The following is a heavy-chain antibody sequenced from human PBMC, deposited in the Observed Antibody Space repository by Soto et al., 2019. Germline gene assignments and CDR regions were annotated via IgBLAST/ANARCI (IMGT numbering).Heavy chain of an antibody. V-gene: IGHV4-34*01. CDR1: GGSFSGYY. CDR3: ARDGTIRHFQH. J-gene: IGHJ1*01. Sequence: QVQLQQWGAGLLKPSETLSLTCAVYGGSFSGYYWSWIRQPPGKGLEWIGEINHNGSTNYNPSLKSXXTXSXXTSKNQFSLKLRSVTAADTAVYYCARDGTIRHFQHWGQGPLVTVSS. D-gene: IGHD3-9*01. CDR2: INHNGST.